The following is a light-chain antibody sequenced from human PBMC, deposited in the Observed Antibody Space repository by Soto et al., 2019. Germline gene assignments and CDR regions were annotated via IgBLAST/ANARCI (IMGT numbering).Light chain of an antibody. J-gene: IGKJ4*01. CDR2: LGS. CDR1: QSLLHSNGYNY. CDR3: MQALQMYLT. V-gene: IGKV2-28*01. Sequence: DIVMTQSPLSLPVTPGEPASISCRSSQSLLHSNGYNYLDWYLQKPRQSPQLLIYLGSNRASGVPDRFSGSGSGTDFTLKISRVEAEDVGVYYCMQALQMYLTFGGGTKVEIK.